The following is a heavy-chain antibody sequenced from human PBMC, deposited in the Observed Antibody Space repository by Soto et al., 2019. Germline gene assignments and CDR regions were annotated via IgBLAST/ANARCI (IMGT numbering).Heavy chain of an antibody. Sequence: ASVKVSCKASGGTFGSYAISWVRQAPGQGLEWMGGIIPIFGTANYAQKFQGRVTITADESTSTAYMELSSLRSEDTAVYYCARPNQETYYDFWSGYYPLHYFDYWGQGTLVTVSS. CDR2: IIPIFGTA. J-gene: IGHJ4*02. CDR1: GGTFGSYA. CDR3: ARPNQETYYDFWSGYYPLHYFDY. D-gene: IGHD3-3*01. V-gene: IGHV1-69*13.